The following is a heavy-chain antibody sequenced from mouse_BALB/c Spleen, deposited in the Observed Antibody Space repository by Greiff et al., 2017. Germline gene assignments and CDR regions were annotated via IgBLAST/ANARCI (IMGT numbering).Heavy chain of an antibody. Sequence: DVKLVESGGGLVQPGGSMKLSCVASGFTFSNYWMNWVRQSPEKGLEWVAEIRLKSNNYATHYAESVKGRFTISRDDSKSSVYLQMNNLRAEDTGIYYCTRATMITRDAMDYWGQGTSVTVSS. J-gene: IGHJ4*01. CDR2: IRLKSNNYAT. CDR3: TRATMITRDAMDY. D-gene: IGHD2-4*01. V-gene: IGHV6-6*02. CDR1: GFTFSNYW.